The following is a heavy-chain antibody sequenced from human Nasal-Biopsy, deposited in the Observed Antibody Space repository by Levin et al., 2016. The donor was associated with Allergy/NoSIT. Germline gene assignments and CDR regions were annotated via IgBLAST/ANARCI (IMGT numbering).Heavy chain of an antibody. CDR1: GASLTTQY. V-gene: IGHV4-59*11. Sequence: SETLSLTCIVSGASLTTQYWSWIRQSPGKGLEWIGCLYNGGSITYNPSLRSRVTILVDTSINHFYLQLTSVTAADTAIYYCARGGGRDYSRLDVWGQGTTVTVSS. CDR3: ARGGGRDYSRLDV. CDR2: LYNGGSI. J-gene: IGHJ6*02. D-gene: IGHD5-24*01.